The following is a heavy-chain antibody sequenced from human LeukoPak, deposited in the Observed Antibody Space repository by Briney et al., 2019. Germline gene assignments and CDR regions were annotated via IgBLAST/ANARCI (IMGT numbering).Heavy chain of an antibody. J-gene: IGHJ6*03. Sequence: GGSLRLSCAASAFTFSTYKMHWVRQAPGKGLVWVSRISSDGSSTIYADSVRGRFTISRDNAKNSLYLQMNSLRAEDTAVYYCARILFGYSRSWWIMDVWGKGTTVTVSS. D-gene: IGHD6-13*01. CDR3: ARILFGYSRSWWIMDV. V-gene: IGHV3-74*01. CDR2: ISSDGSST. CDR1: AFTFSTYK.